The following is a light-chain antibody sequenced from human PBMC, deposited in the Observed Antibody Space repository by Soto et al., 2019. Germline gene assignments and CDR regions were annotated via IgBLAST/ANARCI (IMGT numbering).Light chain of an antibody. CDR2: AAS. CDR3: QQSYSTPT. Sequence: DIQMTQSPSSLSASVGDRVTIACRASQSISSYLNWYQQKPGKAPKLLIYAASSLQSGVPSRFGGSGSGTDFTLTISSLQPEDFATYYCQQSYSTPTFGGGTKVDIK. V-gene: IGKV1-39*01. CDR1: QSISSY. J-gene: IGKJ4*01.